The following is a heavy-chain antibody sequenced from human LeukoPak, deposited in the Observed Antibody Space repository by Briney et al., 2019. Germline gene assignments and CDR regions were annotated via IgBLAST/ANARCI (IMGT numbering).Heavy chain of an antibody. CDR3: AKDAESSSWSDFDY. CDR1: GFSFSSYS. Sequence: AGGSLRLSCAASGFSFSSYSMNWVRQAPGKGLEWVSYISSGSSTIYYADSVKGRFTISRDNAKNSLYLQMNSLRAEDTALYYCAKDAESSSWSDFDYWGQGTLVTVSS. CDR2: ISSGSSTI. D-gene: IGHD6-13*01. V-gene: IGHV3-48*04. J-gene: IGHJ4*02.